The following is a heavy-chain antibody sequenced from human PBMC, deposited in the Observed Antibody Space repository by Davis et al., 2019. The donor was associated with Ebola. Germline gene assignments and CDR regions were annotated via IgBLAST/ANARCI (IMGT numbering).Heavy chain of an antibody. Sequence: GESLKISCTGSGYSFTSYWIGWVRQMPGKGLEWMGIIYPGDSDTRYSPSFQGQVTISADKPISTAYLQWSSLKASDTAMYYCARRRYYYDSREDYWGQGTLVTVSS. D-gene: IGHD3-22*01. V-gene: IGHV5-51*01. CDR2: IYPGDSDT. CDR3: ARRRYYYDSREDY. J-gene: IGHJ4*02. CDR1: GYSFTSYW.